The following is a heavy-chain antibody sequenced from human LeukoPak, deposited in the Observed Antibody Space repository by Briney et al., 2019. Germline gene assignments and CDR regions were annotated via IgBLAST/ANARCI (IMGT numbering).Heavy chain of an antibody. J-gene: IGHJ4*02. V-gene: IGHV1-2*02. Sequence: ASVMVYCKASGYTFTGYYLHWVRQAPGQELEWMGWINPNSGEANYAQRFQDRVTMTWDTSISTAYMELSSLRSDDTAVFYCARLSGSGSPHYFDYWGQGTLLTVAS. D-gene: IGHD6-19*01. CDR3: ARLSGSGSPHYFDY. CDR2: INPNSGEA. CDR1: GYTFTGYY.